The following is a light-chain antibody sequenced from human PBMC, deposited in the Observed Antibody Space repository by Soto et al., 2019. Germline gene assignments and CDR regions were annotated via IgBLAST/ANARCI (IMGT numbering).Light chain of an antibody. J-gene: IGKJ1*01. CDR1: QGISSY. CDR3: QQYYSYPRT. Sequence: AIRMTQSPSSFSASTVDRVTITCRASQGISSYLAWYQQKPGKAPKLLIYVASTLQSGVPSRFSGSGSGTDFTLTISCLQSEDFATYYCQQYYSYPRTFGQGTKVDIK. CDR2: VAS. V-gene: IGKV1-8*01.